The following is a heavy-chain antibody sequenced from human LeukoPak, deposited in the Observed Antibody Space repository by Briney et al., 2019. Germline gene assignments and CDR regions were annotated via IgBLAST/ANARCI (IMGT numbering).Heavy chain of an antibody. D-gene: IGHD2-21*01. CDR2: IVSSGGTT. V-gene: IGHV3-23*01. CDR1: TFTFSSYA. J-gene: IGHJ4*02. Sequence: GGSLRLSCAASTFTFSSYAMSWVRQAPGKGLEWVSHIVSSGGTTYYADSVKGRFTISRDNSKNTLYLYMNRLRAEDTAVYFCARDVVGYAFDYWGQGTLVTVSS. CDR3: ARDVVGYAFDY.